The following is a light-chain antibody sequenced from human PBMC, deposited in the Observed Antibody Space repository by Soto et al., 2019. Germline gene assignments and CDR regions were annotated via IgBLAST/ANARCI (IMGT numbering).Light chain of an antibody. J-gene: IGKJ2*01. CDR2: EAS. CDR3: QQYKNYPYT. CDR1: QNFNNW. V-gene: IGKV1-5*03. Sequence: DIQMTQSPSTLSASIGDRVTITCRASQNFNNWLTWYQQRPGKAPKLLISEASSLERAFPSRFSGSGSATEFSLIITSLHPDDFATYHCQQYKNYPYTFGQGTKLEIK.